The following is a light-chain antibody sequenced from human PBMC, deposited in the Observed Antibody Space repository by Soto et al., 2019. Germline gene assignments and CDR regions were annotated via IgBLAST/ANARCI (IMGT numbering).Light chain of an antibody. CDR1: QNVRSN. Sequence: EIVLTQSPATLSVSPGERATLSCRASQNVRSNLAWYQQKPGQAPRLLIFGASTRATDIPARFSGSGSGTEFTLTISSLQSEDFALYYCQLYNSWPPGLTFGGGTKVDI. V-gene: IGKV3-15*01. CDR3: QLYNSWPPGLT. J-gene: IGKJ4*01. CDR2: GAS.